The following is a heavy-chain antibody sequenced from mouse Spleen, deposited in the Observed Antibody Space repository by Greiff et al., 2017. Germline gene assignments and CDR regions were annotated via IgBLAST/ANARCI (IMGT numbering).Heavy chain of an antibody. J-gene: IGHJ4*01. CDR3: AREWIYYYDGSYAMDY. Sequence: VQLVESGPELVKPGASVKISCKASGYAFSSSWMNWVKQRPGKGLEWIGRIYPGDGDTNYNGKFKGKATLTADKSSSTAYMQLSSLTSEDSAVYFCAREWIYYYDGSYAMDYWGQGTSVTVSS. CDR1: GYAFSSSW. D-gene: IGHD1-1*01. V-gene: IGHV1-82*01. CDR2: IYPGDGDT.